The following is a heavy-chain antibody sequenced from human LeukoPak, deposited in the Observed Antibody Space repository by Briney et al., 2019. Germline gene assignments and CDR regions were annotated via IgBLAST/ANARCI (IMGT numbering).Heavy chain of an antibody. CDR2: IGNTGSTI. D-gene: IGHD6-19*01. CDR1: GFTFRDYE. CDR3: ARADMAVVPVFDY. J-gene: IGHJ4*02. V-gene: IGHV3-48*03. Sequence: PGGSLRLSCEASGFTFRDYEMNWVRQAPGKGLEWVSYIGNTGSTIYYPDSVKGRFTISRDNAKNSLFLQMNSLRAEDTAVYYCARADMAVVPVFDYWGQGTLVTVFS.